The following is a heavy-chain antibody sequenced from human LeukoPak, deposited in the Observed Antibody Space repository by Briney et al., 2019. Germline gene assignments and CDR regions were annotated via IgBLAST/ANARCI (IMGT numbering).Heavy chain of an antibody. CDR2: IYTSGST. CDR1: GGSISSYH. Sequence: SETLSLTCTVSGGSISSYHWSWIRQPAGKGLEWIGRIYTSGSTNYHPSLKSRVTMSIDTSKNPFSLELSSVTAADTAVYYCARSYNNYGSYLDCWGQGTLVTVSS. CDR3: ARSYNNYGSYLDC. J-gene: IGHJ4*02. V-gene: IGHV4-4*07. D-gene: IGHD4-11*01.